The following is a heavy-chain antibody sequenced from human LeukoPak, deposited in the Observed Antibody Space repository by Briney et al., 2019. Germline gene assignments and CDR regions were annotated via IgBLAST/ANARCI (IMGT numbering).Heavy chain of an antibody. Sequence: GGSLRLSCAASGFTFSSYSMNWVRQAPGKGLEWVSSISSSSYIYYADSVKGRFTISRDNSKNTLYLQVNSLRAEDTAVYYCAKAKSYYSNYDYWGQGTLVTVSS. V-gene: IGHV3-21*04. CDR1: GFTFSSYS. J-gene: IGHJ4*02. CDR2: ISSSSYI. D-gene: IGHD4-11*01. CDR3: AKAKSYYSNYDY.